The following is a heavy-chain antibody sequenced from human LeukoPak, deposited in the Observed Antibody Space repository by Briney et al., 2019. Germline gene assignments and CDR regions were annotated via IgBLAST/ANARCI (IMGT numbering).Heavy chain of an antibody. D-gene: IGHD2-21*01. CDR2: INGDGSSA. CDR1: GFTFSSYA. V-gene: IGHV3-74*01. CDR3: ARDGGGLAY. J-gene: IGHJ4*02. Sequence: GGSLRLSCAASGFTFSSYAMHWVRQAPGKGLVWASRINGDGSSATYADSVKGRFTISRDNAKNTLYLQMNSLRPEDTAVYYCARDGGGLAYWGQGTLVTVSS.